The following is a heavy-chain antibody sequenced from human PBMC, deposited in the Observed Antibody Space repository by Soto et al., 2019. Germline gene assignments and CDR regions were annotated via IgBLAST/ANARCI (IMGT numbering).Heavy chain of an antibody. D-gene: IGHD4-17*01. CDR2: ISYDGTNK. CDR1: GFTFVSHA. J-gene: IGHJ4*02. CDR3: ARGPTTVVERIDY. V-gene: IGHV3-30*04. Sequence: GRSLRLSCAASGFTFVSHAMHWVLQAPCKGLEWVAVISYDGTNKHYADSLEGRFIISRDNSKNTLYLQVNSLRIEDTAVYYCARGPTTVVERIDYWGQGTLVTVSS.